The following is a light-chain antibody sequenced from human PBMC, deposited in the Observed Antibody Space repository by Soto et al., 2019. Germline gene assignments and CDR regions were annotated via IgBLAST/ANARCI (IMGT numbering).Light chain of an antibody. J-gene: IGLJ1*01. CDR3: ASWDGNLSGHV. CDR1: SSNIGSNY. Sequence: QAVVTQPPSASGTPGQRVTISCSGSSSNIGSNYVYWYQHLPGTAPKLLIYRNNQRPSGVPDRISGSKSGTSASLAISGLRSEDEADYYCASWDGNLSGHVFGTGTKLTVL. CDR2: RNN. V-gene: IGLV1-47*01.